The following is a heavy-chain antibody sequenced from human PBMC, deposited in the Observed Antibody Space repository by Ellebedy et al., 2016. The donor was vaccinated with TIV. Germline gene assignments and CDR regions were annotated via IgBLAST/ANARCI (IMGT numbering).Heavy chain of an antibody. D-gene: IGHD6-19*01. J-gene: IGHJ4*02. CDR1: GFTFSNYW. CDR2: IKQDGSEK. Sequence: GGSLRLSCAASGFTFSNYWMSWVRQAPRKGLEWVANIKQDGSEKYYVDSVKGRFSISRDNAKNSLYVQMNSLRDEDTAVYYCARDQWLGRAYYFDSWGQGTLVTVSS. V-gene: IGHV3-7*01. CDR3: ARDQWLGRAYYFDS.